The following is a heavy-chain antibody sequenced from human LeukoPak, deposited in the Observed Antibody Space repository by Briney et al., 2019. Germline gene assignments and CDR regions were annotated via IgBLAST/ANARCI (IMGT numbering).Heavy chain of an antibody. V-gene: IGHV1-8*02. J-gene: IGHJ4*02. CDR3: ARDATYYYGSGSYYLGGNFDY. CDR2: MNPNSGNT. CDR1: GYTFTSYD. Sequence: ASVKVSCKASGYTFTSYDINWVRQATGQGLEWMGWMNPNSGNTGYAQKFQGRVTMTRDTSTSTVYMELSSLRSEDTAVYYCARDATYYYGSGSYYLGGNFDYWGQGTLVTVSS. D-gene: IGHD3-10*01.